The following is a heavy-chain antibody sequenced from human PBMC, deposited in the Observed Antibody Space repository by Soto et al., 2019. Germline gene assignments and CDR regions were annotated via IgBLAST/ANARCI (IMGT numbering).Heavy chain of an antibody. CDR2: IRQDGSEK. CDR1: GFTFSRNW. V-gene: IGHV3-7*04. Sequence: GGSLRLSCVGSGFTFSRNWMTWVRQAPGKGLEWVGNIRQDGSEKNYVDSVKGRFTISRDNAKNSLYLQMNSLRAEDTAVYYCAREIVVARGASYFDYWGPGTLVTVSS. J-gene: IGHJ4*02. D-gene: IGHD2-2*01. CDR3: AREIVVARGASYFDY.